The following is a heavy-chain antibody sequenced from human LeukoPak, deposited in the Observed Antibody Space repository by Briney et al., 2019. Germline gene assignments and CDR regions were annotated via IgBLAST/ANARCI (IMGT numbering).Heavy chain of an antibody. CDR2: INPNRGGT. Sequence: ASVKVSCKASGYIFTGHYLHWVRQAPGQGLEWMGWINPNRGGTESAQKFQGRVTMTWDTAISTAYMELTRLRSHDTAEYYCATTSSGWYSPDNWFDRWGQGTVVTVSS. D-gene: IGHD6-19*01. J-gene: IGHJ5*02. CDR1: GYIFTGHY. CDR3: ATTSSGWYSPDNWFDR. V-gene: IGHV1-2*02.